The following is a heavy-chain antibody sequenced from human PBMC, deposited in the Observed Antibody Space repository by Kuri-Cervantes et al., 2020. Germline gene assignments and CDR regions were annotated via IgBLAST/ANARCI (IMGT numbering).Heavy chain of an antibody. D-gene: IGHD4-17*01. CDR1: GGSISSGGYY. Sequence: SCTVSGGSISSGGYYWSWIRQHPGKGLEWIGYIYYSGSTYYNPSLKSRVTISVDTSKNQFSLKLSSVTAADTAVYYCARSPAGGYGDYFWGVWSPAGLGGMDVWGQGTTVTVSS. J-gene: IGHJ6*02. CDR2: IYYSGST. CDR3: ARSPAGGYGDYFWGVWSPAGLGGMDV. V-gene: IGHV4-31*02.